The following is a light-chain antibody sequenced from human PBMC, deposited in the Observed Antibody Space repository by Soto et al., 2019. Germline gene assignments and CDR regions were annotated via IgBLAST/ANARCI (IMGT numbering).Light chain of an antibody. CDR3: QHYGSAPYT. Sequence: EIVLTQSPGTLSLSPGERATLSCRASQSVSSSHLAWYQQKRGQAPRLLIYGASSRATGIPARFSGSGSGTDFTLTLSRREPEDFAVYFCQHYGSAPYTFGQGTNLEIK. J-gene: IGKJ2*01. CDR2: GAS. V-gene: IGKV3-20*01. CDR1: QSVSSSH.